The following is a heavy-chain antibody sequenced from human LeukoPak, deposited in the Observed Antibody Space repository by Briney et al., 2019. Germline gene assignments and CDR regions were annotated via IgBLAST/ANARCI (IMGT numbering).Heavy chain of an antibody. Sequence: GGSLRLSCAASGFTFSNYAIHWVRQAPGKGLEWVAFISYDGNDKYYAESVKGRFTTSRDNSDNTLYLQMHSLRPEDTAVYSCAKDAVNCSGTSCPYGMDVWGQGTTVTVSS. D-gene: IGHD2-2*01. J-gene: IGHJ6*02. CDR2: ISYDGNDK. CDR3: AKDAVNCSGTSCPYGMDV. V-gene: IGHV3-30*18. CDR1: GFTFSNYA.